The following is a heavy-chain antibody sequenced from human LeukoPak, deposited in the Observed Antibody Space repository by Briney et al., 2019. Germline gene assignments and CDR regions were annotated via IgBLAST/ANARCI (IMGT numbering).Heavy chain of an antibody. CDR3: ATRLWRYSASPWAFDI. CDR1: GGSISSSSYY. CDR2: IYYSGST. D-gene: IGHD3-16*01. Sequence: SETLSLTCTVSGGSISSSSYYWGWIRQPPGTGLEWIGSIYYSGSTYYNPSLKSRVTISVDTSKNQFSLKLSSVTAADTAVYYCATRLWRYSASPWAFDIWGQGTMVTVSS. V-gene: IGHV4-39*01. J-gene: IGHJ3*02.